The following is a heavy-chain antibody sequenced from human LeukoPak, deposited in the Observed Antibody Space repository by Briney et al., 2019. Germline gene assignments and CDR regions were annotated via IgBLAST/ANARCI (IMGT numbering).Heavy chain of an antibody. V-gene: IGHV4-59*01. Sequence: SETLSLTCTVSGGSISSYYWSWIRQPPGKGLEWIGYIYYSGSTNYNPSLKSRVTISVDTSKNQFSLKLSSVTAADTAVYYCARGKYSAKYGSGNYYNRNGAFDIWGQGTMVTVSS. CDR3: ARGKYSAKYGSGNYYNRNGAFDI. D-gene: IGHD3-10*01. J-gene: IGHJ3*02. CDR1: GGSISSYY. CDR2: IYYSGST.